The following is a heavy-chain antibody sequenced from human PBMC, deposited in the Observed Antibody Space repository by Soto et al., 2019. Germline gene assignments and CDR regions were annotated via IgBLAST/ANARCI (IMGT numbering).Heavy chain of an antibody. D-gene: IGHD6-13*01. CDR3: AKDLAYFTLPSLVLDS. Sequence: QVHLVESGGGVVQPGRSLRLSCAASGFIFSTYGMHWVRQAPGKGLEWVAVISYDGSNKDFADSVKGRFTISRDTSQNTLYPQMSSLRAEDTAVYYCAKDLAYFTLPSLVLDSWGQGTLVTVSS. CDR2: ISYDGSNK. J-gene: IGHJ4*02. CDR1: GFIFSTYG. V-gene: IGHV3-30*18.